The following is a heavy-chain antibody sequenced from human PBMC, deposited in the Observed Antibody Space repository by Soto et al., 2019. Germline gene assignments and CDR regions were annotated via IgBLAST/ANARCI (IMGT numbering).Heavy chain of an antibody. CDR3: ARGSLGATVTTGWFDT. D-gene: IGHD4-17*01. V-gene: IGHV1-69*13. CDR2: IIPIFGTA. Sequence: GASVKVSCKASGGTFSSYAISWVRQAPGQGLEWMGGIIPIFGTANYAQKFQGRVTITADESTSTAYMELRSLRSDDTAVYYCARGSLGATVTTGWFDTWGQGTLVTVSS. J-gene: IGHJ5*02. CDR1: GGTFSSYA.